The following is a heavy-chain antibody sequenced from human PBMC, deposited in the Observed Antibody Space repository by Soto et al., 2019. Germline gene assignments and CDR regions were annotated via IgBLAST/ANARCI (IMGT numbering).Heavy chain of an antibody. Sequence: EVQLVESGGGLVKPGGSLRLSCAASGFTFSNAWMNWVRQAPGKGLEWVGRIKSKTDGGTTDYAGPVKGRFTISRDDSKNTLYLQMNSLKTEDTAVYYCTTTYYYDSSGFVYAFDIWGQGTMVTVSS. CDR3: TTTYYYDSSGFVYAFDI. J-gene: IGHJ3*02. CDR2: IKSKTDGGTT. V-gene: IGHV3-15*07. CDR1: GFTFSNAW. D-gene: IGHD3-22*01.